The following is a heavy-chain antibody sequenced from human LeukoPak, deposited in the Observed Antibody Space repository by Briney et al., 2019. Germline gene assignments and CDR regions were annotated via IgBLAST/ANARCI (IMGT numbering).Heavy chain of an antibody. CDR1: GFTFSSYG. D-gene: IGHD3-16*01. CDR3: AKTRGGDYVWDAFDI. J-gene: IGHJ3*02. V-gene: IGHV3-30*18. Sequence: PGGSLRLSCAASGFTFSSYGMHWVRQAPGKGLEWVAVISYDGSNKYYADSVKGRFTISRDNSKNTLHLQMNSLRAEDTAVYYCAKTRGGDYVWDAFDIWGQGTMVTVSS. CDR2: ISYDGSNK.